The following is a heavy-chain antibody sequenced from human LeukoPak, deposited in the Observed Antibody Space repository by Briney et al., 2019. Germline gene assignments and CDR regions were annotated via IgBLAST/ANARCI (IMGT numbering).Heavy chain of an antibody. J-gene: IGHJ4*02. CDR3: ARVSYYDSSGYSGFDY. D-gene: IGHD3-22*01. V-gene: IGHV4-30-4*08. Sequence: PSQTLSLTCTVSGGSISSGDYYWSWIRQPPGKDLEWIGYIYYSGSTYYNPSLKSRVTISVDTSKNQFSLKLSSVTAADTAVYYCARVSYYDSSGYSGFDYWGQGTLVTVSS. CDR2: IYYSGST. CDR1: GGSISSGDYY.